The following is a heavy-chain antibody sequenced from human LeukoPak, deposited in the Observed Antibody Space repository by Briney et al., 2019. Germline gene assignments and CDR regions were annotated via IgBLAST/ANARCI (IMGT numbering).Heavy chain of an antibody. J-gene: IGHJ4*02. CDR3: ARHPNSDY. CDR2: IYYSGST. Sequence: PSETLSLTCTVSGGSISSYYWSWIRQPPGKGLEWIGYIYYSGSTNYNPSLKSRVTISVDTSKNQFSLKLSSVTAADTAVYHCARHPNSDYWGQGTLVTVSS. V-gene: IGHV4-59*08. CDR1: GGSISSYY.